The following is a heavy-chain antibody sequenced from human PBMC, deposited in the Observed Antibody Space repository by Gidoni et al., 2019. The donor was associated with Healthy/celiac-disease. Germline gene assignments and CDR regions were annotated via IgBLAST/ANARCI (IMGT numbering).Heavy chain of an antibody. D-gene: IGHD3-10*01. Sequence: QLQLQESGPGLVKPSETLSLTCTVSGGSISSSRYYWGWIRQPPGKGLEWIGSIYYSGSTYYNPSLKSRVTISVDTSKNQFSLKLSSVTAADTAVYYCARRTLLLWFGEPSPFDYWGQGTLVTVSS. CDR2: IYYSGST. V-gene: IGHV4-39*01. CDR1: GGSISSSRYY. CDR3: ARRTLLLWFGEPSPFDY. J-gene: IGHJ4*02.